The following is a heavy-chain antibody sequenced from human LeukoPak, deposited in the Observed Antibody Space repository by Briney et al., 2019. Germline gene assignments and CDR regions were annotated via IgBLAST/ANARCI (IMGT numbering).Heavy chain of an antibody. J-gene: IGHJ4*02. D-gene: IGHD6-19*01. V-gene: IGHV3-30*02. CDR1: GFTFRSYG. CDR2: IRYDGSNK. Sequence: GGSLRLSCAASGFTFRSYGMHWVSQAPGKGLEWVAFIRYDGSNKYYADSVKGRFTISRENSKNTLYLQMNSLRAEDTAFYYCAKDIGAVAGTHYFDYWGQGTLVTVSS. CDR3: AKDIGAVAGTHYFDY.